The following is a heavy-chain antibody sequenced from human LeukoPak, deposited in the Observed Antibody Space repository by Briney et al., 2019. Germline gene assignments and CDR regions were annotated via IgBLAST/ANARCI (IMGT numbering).Heavy chain of an antibody. V-gene: IGHV4-4*07. D-gene: IGHD6-13*01. CDR2: IYASGST. Sequence: SETLSLTCTVSGGSISIYYWSWIRQPAGKGLEWIGRIYASGSTNYNPSLKSRVTMSVDTSKNHFSLKLASVTAADTAVYYCAREYSSWPYNWFDPWGQGTLVTVSS. J-gene: IGHJ5*02. CDR3: AREYSSWPYNWFDP. CDR1: GGSISIYY.